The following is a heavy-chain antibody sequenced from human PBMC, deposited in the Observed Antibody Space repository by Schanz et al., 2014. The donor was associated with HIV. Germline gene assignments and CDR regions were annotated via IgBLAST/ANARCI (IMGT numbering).Heavy chain of an antibody. CDR1: GSSVTYFY. CDR3: ARAKWPPRNRHFDF. Sequence: QVQLQQWGAGLLKPSETLSLTCAVYGSSVTYFYWSWIRQSPGKGLEWIAEVNHSGDANHNPSLKIRVTISVDTSKNQFSLKLDSVTAADTAVYYCARAKWPPRNRHFDFWGQGNLVTVS. D-gene: IGHD5-12*01. J-gene: IGHJ4*02. CDR2: VNHSGDA. V-gene: IGHV4-34*02.